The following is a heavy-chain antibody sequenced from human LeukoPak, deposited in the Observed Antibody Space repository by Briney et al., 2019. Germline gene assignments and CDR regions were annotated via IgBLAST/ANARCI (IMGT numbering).Heavy chain of an antibody. CDR2: ISSSSSYI. CDR3: ARDPPAVTTNTYA. D-gene: IGHD1-1*01. J-gene: IGHJ5*02. V-gene: IGHV3-21*01. Sequence: TGGSLRLSCAASGFTFSSYSMNWVRQAPGKGLEWVSSISSSSSYIYYADSVKGRFTISRDNAKNSLYLQMNSLRAEDTAAYYCARDPPAVTTNTYAWGQGTLVTVSS. CDR1: GFTFSSYS.